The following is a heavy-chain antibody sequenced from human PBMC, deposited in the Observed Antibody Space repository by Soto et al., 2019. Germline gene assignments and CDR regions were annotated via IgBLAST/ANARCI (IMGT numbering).Heavy chain of an antibody. Sequence: GGSLRLSCAASGFSFNTFAMNWVRQAPGKGLEWVSIIWSDGNHKFYADSVKGRFTIFRDNSKNTLYLEMDSLRAEDTAVYYCATRVSGLIVVEPAAMPFDYWGQGALVTVSS. V-gene: IGHV3-33*01. D-gene: IGHD2-2*01. CDR3: ATRVSGLIVVEPAAMPFDY. J-gene: IGHJ4*02. CDR2: IWSDGNHK. CDR1: GFSFNTFA.